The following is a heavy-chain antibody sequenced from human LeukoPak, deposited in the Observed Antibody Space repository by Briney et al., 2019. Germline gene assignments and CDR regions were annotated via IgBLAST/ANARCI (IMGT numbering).Heavy chain of an antibody. CDR1: GYTFTCYY. CDR3: ASARSDILTGHPFDY. D-gene: IGHD3-9*01. CDR2: INPNSGGT. Sequence: ASVKVSCKASGYTFTCYYMHWVRQAPGQGLEWMGWINPNSGGTNYAQKFQGRVTMTRDTSISTAYMELSRLRSDDTAVYYCASARSDILTGHPFDYWGQGTLVTVSS. V-gene: IGHV1-2*02. J-gene: IGHJ4*02.